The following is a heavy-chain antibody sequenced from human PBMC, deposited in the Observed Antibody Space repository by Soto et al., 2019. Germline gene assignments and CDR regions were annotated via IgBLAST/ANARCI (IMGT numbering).Heavy chain of an antibody. CDR3: AGITMVRGVLRDYYYGMDV. CDR1: GGTFSSYA. Sequence: SVKVSCKASGGTFSSYAISWVRQAPGQGLEWMGGIIPIFGTANYAQKFQGRDTITADKSTSTAYMELSSLRSEDTAVYYCAGITMVRGVLRDYYYGMDVWGQGTTVTVSS. J-gene: IGHJ6*02. V-gene: IGHV1-69*06. CDR2: IIPIFGTA. D-gene: IGHD3-10*01.